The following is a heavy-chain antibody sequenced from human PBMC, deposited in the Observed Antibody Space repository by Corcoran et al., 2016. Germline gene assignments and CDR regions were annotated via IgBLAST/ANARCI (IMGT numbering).Heavy chain of an antibody. CDR3: AFGETSGWYYDFDD. CDR2: INPSGGGT. V-gene: IGHV1-46*01. D-gene: IGHD6-19*01. Sequence: QVQLVQSGAEVKKPGASVKLSCKASGSTFTNYYMHWVRQAPGQGLEWMGIINPSGGGTTYAQKFQGRVTMSRDTSTSTLYMELSSLRSEDTAIYYCAFGETSGWYYDFDDWGQGTLVSVSS. J-gene: IGHJ4*02. CDR1: GSTFTNYY.